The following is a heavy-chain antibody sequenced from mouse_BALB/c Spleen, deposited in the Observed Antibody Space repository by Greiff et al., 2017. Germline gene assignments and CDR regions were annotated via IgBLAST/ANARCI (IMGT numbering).Heavy chain of an antibody. CDR1: GFTFSSYA. Sequence: DVHLVESGGGLVKPGGSLKLSCAASGFTFSSYAMSWVRQTPEKRLEWVASISSGGSTYYPDSVKGRFTISRDNARNILYLQMSSLRSEDTAMYYCAVLRLRDAMDYWGQGTSVTVSS. D-gene: IGHD1-2*01. CDR2: ISSGGST. J-gene: IGHJ4*01. V-gene: IGHV5-6-5*01. CDR3: AVLRLRDAMDY.